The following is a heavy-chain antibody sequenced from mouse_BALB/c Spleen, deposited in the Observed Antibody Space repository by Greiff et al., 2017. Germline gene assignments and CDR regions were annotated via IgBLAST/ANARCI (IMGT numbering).Heavy chain of an antibody. Sequence: VQLKESGPGLVAPSQSLSITCTVSGFSLTSYGVHWVRQPPGKGLEWLGVIWAGGSTNYNSALMSRLSISKDNSKSQVFLKMNSLQTDDTAMYYCAREGYYGNSYAMDYWGQGTSVTVSS. CDR3: AREGYYGNSYAMDY. CDR1: GFSLTSYG. J-gene: IGHJ4*01. CDR2: IWAGGST. D-gene: IGHD2-1*01. V-gene: IGHV2-9*02.